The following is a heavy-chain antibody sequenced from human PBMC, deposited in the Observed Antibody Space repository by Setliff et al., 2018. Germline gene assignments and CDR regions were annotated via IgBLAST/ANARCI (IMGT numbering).Heavy chain of an antibody. CDR2: MNPNSGNT. D-gene: IGHD2-21*01. CDR3: ARGDFDSYFPLNASDI. CDR1: GYTFTSYG. V-gene: IGHV1-8*02. J-gene: IGHJ3*02. Sequence: WASVKVSCKASGYTFTSYGINWVRQATGQGLEWMGWMNPNSGNTGYAQKFQGRVTMTRNTSISTAYMELSSLRSEDTAVYYCARGDFDSYFPLNASDIWGQGTMVTVSS.